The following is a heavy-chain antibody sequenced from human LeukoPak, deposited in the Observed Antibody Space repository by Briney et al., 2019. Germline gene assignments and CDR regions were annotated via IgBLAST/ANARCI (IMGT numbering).Heavy chain of an antibody. V-gene: IGHV3-7*01. CDR2: IRQDGGEK. J-gene: IGHJ4*01. CDR3: ARDGTAAGLYFDL. CDR1: GFTFSSYW. Sequence: GGSLRLSCAVSGFTFSSYWMNWVRQAPGKGLEWVASIRQDGGEKSYVDSVKGRFTISRDNTKSSLYLQMSSLRAEDTAVYYCARDGTAAGLYFDLWGQGTLVTVSS. D-gene: IGHD6-13*01.